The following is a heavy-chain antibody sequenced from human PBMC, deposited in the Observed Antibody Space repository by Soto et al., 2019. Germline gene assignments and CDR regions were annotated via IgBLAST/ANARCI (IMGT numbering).Heavy chain of an antibody. D-gene: IGHD6-13*01. CDR1: GGSISSYY. Sequence: SETLSLTCTVSGGSISSYYWIWIRQPPGKGLEWIGYIYYSGSTNYNPSLKSRVTISVDTSKNQFSLKLSSVTAADTAVYYCARATAAPPYYGMDVWGQGTTVTVS. CDR3: ARATAAPPYYGMDV. CDR2: IYYSGST. J-gene: IGHJ6*02. V-gene: IGHV4-59*01.